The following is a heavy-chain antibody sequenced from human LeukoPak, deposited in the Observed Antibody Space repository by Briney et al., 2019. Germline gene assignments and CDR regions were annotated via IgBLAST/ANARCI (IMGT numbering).Heavy chain of an antibody. CDR2: ISNTGSTM. D-gene: IGHD3-10*01. Sequence: GGPLRLSCAASGFSFSDFYMFWIRQAPGKGLEWISYISNTGSTMYYADSVKGRFTISRDNGKNSLFLQMNSLGAEDTAVYYCARDALGSYDYWGRGTLVTVSS. J-gene: IGHJ4*02. V-gene: IGHV3-11*01. CDR3: ARDALGSYDY. CDR1: GFSFSDFY.